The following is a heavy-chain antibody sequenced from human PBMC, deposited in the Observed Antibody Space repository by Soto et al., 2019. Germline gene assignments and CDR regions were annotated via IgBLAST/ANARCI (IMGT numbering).Heavy chain of an antibody. CDR1: GDSVSSNSAA. Sequence: SQTLSLTCAISGDSVSSNSAAWNWIRQSPSRGLGWLGRTYYRSKWYSDYAVSVKSRIIINPDTSKNQFSMQLNSVTPEDTAVYFCERAPQNWPRMGGAGKNVFDVWGQGKMV. CDR2: TYYRSKWYS. CDR3: ERAPQNWPRMGGAGKNVFDV. V-gene: IGHV6-1*01. J-gene: IGHJ3*01. D-gene: IGHD3-16*01.